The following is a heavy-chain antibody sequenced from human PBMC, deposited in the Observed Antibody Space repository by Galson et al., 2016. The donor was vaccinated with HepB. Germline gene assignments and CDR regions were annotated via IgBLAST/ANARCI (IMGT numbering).Heavy chain of an antibody. J-gene: IGHJ4*02. CDR3: PRGNSGYLTPFDY. CDR1: GYNFINSW. Sequence: QSGAEVKKPGESLKISCEGSGYNFINSWIAWVRQMPGKGLEWMGIIYPDDSDTLYNPSFRGQVTISADKSISTASLQWSRLKTSDTARYYCPRGNSGYLTPFDYWGQGTLVTVSS. D-gene: IGHD3-22*01. CDR2: IYPDDSDT. V-gene: IGHV5-51*01.